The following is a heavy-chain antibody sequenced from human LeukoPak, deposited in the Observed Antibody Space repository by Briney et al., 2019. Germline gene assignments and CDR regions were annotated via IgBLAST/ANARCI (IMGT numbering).Heavy chain of an antibody. Sequence: GRSLRLSCTAAGFTFCDYAMSWVRQAPGKGLEWVGFIRSKAYGGTTEYAASVKGRFTISRDDSKSIAYLQMNSLKAEDTAVYYCTRARPSYSSGWYGSGYWGQGTLVTVSS. V-gene: IGHV3-49*04. CDR1: GFTFCDYA. CDR3: TRARPSYSSGWYGSGY. J-gene: IGHJ4*02. D-gene: IGHD6-19*01. CDR2: IRSKAYGGTT.